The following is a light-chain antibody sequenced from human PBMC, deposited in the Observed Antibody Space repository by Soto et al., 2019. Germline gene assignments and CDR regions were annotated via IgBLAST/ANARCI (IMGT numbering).Light chain of an antibody. CDR3: QQFAISTT. J-gene: IGKJ1*01. V-gene: IGKV1-33*01. CDR2: DAS. Sequence: DIQMTQSPSSLSASVGDRVTITCQASQDISNYLNWYQQKPGKAPSLLIFDASTLHSGVPSRFSGSGSGTDFTLTISSLQPDDFATYYCQQFAISTTFGQGTKVDIK. CDR1: QDISNY.